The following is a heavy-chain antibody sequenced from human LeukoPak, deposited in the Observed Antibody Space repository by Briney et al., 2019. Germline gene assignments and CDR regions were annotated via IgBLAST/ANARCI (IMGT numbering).Heavy chain of an antibody. CDR3: ARELGLYYYGMDV. CDR2: ISYDGSNK. D-gene: IGHD7-27*01. Sequence: GRSLRLSCAASGFTFSSYAMHWVRQAPGKGLEWVAVISYDGSNKYYADSVKGRFTISRDNSKDTLYLQMNSLRAEDTAVYYCARELGLYYYGMDVWGQGTTVTVSS. J-gene: IGHJ6*02. V-gene: IGHV3-30-3*01. CDR1: GFTFSSYA.